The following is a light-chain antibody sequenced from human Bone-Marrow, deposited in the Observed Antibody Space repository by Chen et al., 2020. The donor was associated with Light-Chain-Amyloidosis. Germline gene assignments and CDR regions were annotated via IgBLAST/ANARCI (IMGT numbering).Light chain of an antibody. Sequence: SSELTQPPSVSVSPGQTARITCSGDDLPTKYAYWYQQKPGQAPVLVIHRDTERPSGISERFSGSSSGTTATLTISGVQAEDEADYHCQSADSSGTYDVIFGGGTKLTVL. CDR2: RDT. CDR1: DLPTKY. CDR3: QSADSSGTYDVI. J-gene: IGLJ2*01. V-gene: IGLV3-25*03.